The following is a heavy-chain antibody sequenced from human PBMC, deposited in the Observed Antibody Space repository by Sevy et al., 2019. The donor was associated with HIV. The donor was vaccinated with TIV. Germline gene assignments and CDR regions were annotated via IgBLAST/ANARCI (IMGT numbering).Heavy chain of an antibody. CDR1: GFSFFNAW. CDR3: TTERWGLFDTTTRYLLPYFDS. D-gene: IGHD3-9*01. J-gene: IGHJ4*02. Sequence: GGSLRLSCSASGFSFFNAWMSWVRQAPGKGLEWVGRIKSETDGGTGEYAGPVKGRFTISRDDSKDTQYLQMKSLKTDDTAVYYRTTERWGLFDTTTRYLLPYFDSWGQGTRVTVSS. V-gene: IGHV3-15*01. CDR2: IKSETDGGTG.